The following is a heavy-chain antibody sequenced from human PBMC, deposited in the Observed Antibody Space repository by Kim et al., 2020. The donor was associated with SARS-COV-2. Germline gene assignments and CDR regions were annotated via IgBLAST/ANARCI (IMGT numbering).Heavy chain of an antibody. D-gene: IGHD3-10*01. CDR2: INYSGST. CDR1: GGSINSSTYY. CDR3: ARWGSYYGSGSYYNRLFAP. J-gene: IGHJ5*02. V-gene: IGHV4-39*01. Sequence: SETLSLTCTVSGGSINSSTYYWGWIRQPPGKGLEWIGSINYSGSTYYNPSLKSRITISVDTSKNQFSLRLSSMTAADTAVYYCARWGSYYGSGSYYNRLFAPWGQGTLVTVSS.